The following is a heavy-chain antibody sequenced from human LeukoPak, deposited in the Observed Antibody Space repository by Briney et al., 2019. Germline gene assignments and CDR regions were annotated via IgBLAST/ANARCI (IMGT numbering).Heavy chain of an antibody. CDR2: ISASGGSS. CDR1: GFTFSSYA. V-gene: IGHV3-23*01. Sequence: PGGSLRLSCAASGFTFSSYAMSWVRQAPGKGLEWVSAISASGGSSYYADSVKGRFTTSRDNSKNTLYLQMNSLRAEDTAVYYCARDRVRFDCWGQGTLVTVPS. CDR3: ARDRVRFDC. D-gene: IGHD3-10*01. J-gene: IGHJ4*02.